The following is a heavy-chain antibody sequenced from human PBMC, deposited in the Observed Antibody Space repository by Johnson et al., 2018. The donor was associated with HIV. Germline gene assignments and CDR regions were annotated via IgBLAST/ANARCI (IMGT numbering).Heavy chain of an antibody. D-gene: IGHD3-22*01. J-gene: IGHJ3*02. CDR1: GFTFSDHY. CDR3: VRDSSGYSGFDI. V-gene: IGHV3-72*01. Sequence: QPGGSLRLSCAGSGFTFSDHYIDWVRQAPGKGLEWVGRTKNKANSYTTEYAASVKGRFTISRDDSKNSLYLQMNSLKTEDTAVYYCVRDSSGYSGFDIWGQGTMVTVSS. CDR2: TKNKANSYTT.